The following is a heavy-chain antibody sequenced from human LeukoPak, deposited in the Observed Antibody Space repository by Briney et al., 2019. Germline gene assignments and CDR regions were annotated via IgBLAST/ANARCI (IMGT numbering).Heavy chain of an antibody. Sequence: GRSLRLSCAASGFTVSTNYMSWVRQAPGKGLEWVSVIYSGGGTYYADSVKGRFTISRDNSKNTLYLQMNSLRAEDTAVYYCARTSIAVAATYGLDYWGQGILVSVSS. CDR1: GFTVSTNY. D-gene: IGHD6-19*01. V-gene: IGHV3-53*01. J-gene: IGHJ4*02. CDR3: ARTSIAVAATYGLDY. CDR2: IYSGGGT.